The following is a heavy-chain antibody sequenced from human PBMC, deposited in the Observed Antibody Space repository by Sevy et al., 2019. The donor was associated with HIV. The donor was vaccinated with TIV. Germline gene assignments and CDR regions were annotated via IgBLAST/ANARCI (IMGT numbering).Heavy chain of an antibody. V-gene: IGHV3-11*01. Sequence: GGSLRLSCAASEFTISDYSDYHMAWIRQAPGKGLECIAYISGSGGTIYYADSVRGRFIISRDNAKKSLYLHMNSLRTEDTAVYYCARDQVRGARGLLTYFCFELWGRGTPVTVSS. CDR1: EFTISDYSDYH. CDR3: ARDQVRGARGLLTYFCFEL. CDR2: ISGSGGTI. D-gene: IGHD3-10*01. J-gene: IGHJ2*01.